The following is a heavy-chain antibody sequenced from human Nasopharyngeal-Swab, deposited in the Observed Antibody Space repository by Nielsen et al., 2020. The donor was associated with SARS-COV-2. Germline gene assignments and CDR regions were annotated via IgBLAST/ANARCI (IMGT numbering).Heavy chain of an antibody. CDR2: ISGSGGST. Sequence: GRQAPGKGLEWVSAISGSGGSTYYADSVKGRFTISRDNSKNTLYLQMNSLRAEDTAVYYCARAPSVRLNWFDPWGQGTLVTVSS. D-gene: IGHD5-12*01. J-gene: IGHJ5*02. V-gene: IGHV3-23*01. CDR3: ARAPSVRLNWFDP.